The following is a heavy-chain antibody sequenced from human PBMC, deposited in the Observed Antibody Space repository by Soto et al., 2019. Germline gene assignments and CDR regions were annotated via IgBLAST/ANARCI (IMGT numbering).Heavy chain of an antibody. CDR1: GYTFTSYG. CDR2: ISAYNGNT. V-gene: IGHV1-18*01. CDR3: ARDRAPLHIVVVTAIQVLGWFDP. J-gene: IGHJ5*02. D-gene: IGHD2-21*02. Sequence: ASVKVSCKASGYTFTSYGISWVRQAPGQGLEWMGWISAYNGNTNYAQKLQGRVTMTTDTSTSTAYMELRSLRSDDTAVYYCARDRAPLHIVVVTAIQVLGWFDPWGQGTLVTVSS.